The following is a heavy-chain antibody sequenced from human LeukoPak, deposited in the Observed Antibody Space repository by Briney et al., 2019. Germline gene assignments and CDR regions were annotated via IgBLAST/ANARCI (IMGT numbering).Heavy chain of an antibody. J-gene: IGHJ6*03. D-gene: IGHD3-10*01. V-gene: IGHV1-8*01. CDR2: MNPNSGNT. CDR3: ARGPSGADTYYMDV. Sequence: AASVKVSCKASGYTFTSYDINWLRQATGQGLEWMGWMNPNSGNTGYAQKFQGRVTMTRNTSISTAYMELSSLRSEDTAVYYCARGPSGADTYYMDVWGKGTPVTVSS. CDR1: GYTFTSYD.